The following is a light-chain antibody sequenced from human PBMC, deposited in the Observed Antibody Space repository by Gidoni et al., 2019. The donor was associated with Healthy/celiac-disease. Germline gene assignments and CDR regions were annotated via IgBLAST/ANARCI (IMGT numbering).Light chain of an antibody. V-gene: IGKV1-39*01. J-gene: IGKJ4*01. CDR3: QQSYSTLSLT. CDR1: QGISSY. Sequence: IQMTQSPSSLSASVGDRVTITCRASQGISSYLNWYQQKPGKAPKLLIYAASSLQSGVPSRFSGSGSGTDFTLTISSLQPEDFATYYCQQSYSTLSLTFGGGTKVEIK. CDR2: AAS.